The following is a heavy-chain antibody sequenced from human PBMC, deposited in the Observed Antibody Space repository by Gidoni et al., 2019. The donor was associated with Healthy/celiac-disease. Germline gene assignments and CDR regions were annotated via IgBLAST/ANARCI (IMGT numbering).Heavy chain of an antibody. D-gene: IGHD6-19*01. CDR2: LSSSRSYI. V-gene: IGHV3-21*01. J-gene: IGHJ6*02. CDR3: ARSSSGWGDYYYGMDV. CDR1: GFTFSSYS. Sequence: EVQLVESGGGLVKPGGSLRRSCAASGFTFSSYSMNWVRQAPGKGLEWVSSLSSSRSYIYYADSVKGRFTISRDNAKNSLYLQMNSLRAEDTAVYYCARSSSGWGDYYYGMDVWGQGTTVTVSS.